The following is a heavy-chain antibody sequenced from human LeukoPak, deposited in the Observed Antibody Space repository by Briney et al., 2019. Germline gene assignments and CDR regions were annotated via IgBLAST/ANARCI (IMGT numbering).Heavy chain of an antibody. Sequence: GGSLRLSCAASGFTFSSYWMSWVRQAPGKGLEWVANIKQDGSEKYYVDSVKGRFTISRDNAKNSLYLQMNSLRAEDTAVYYCAKEQTYYDILTGPGDYWGQGTLVTVSS. V-gene: IGHV3-7*01. J-gene: IGHJ4*02. CDR1: GFTFSSYW. CDR2: IKQDGSEK. CDR3: AKEQTYYDILTGPGDY. D-gene: IGHD3-9*01.